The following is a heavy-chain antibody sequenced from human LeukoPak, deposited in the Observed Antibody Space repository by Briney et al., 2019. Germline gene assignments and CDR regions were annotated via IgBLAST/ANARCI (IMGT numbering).Heavy chain of an antibody. CDR3: ARDRRGGSGSYCF. J-gene: IGHJ4*02. CDR1: GGTFSSYA. CDR2: IIPIFGTA. V-gene: IGHV1-69*01. Sequence: ASVKVSCKASGGTFSSYAISWVRQAPGQGLEWMGGIIPIFGTANYAQKFQGRVTITADESTSTAYMELSSLRSEDTAVYYCARDRRGGSGSYCFWGQGTLVTVSS. D-gene: IGHD1-26*01.